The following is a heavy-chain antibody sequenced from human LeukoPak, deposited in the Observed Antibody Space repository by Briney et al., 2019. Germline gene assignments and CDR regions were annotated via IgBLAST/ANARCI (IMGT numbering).Heavy chain of an antibody. CDR2: INPNSGGT. V-gene: IGHV1-2*02. J-gene: IGHJ4*02. Sequence: GASVKVSCKASGYTFTGYYMHWVRQAPGQGLEWMGWINPNSGGTNYAQKFQGRVTMTRDTSISTAYMELSRLRSDDTAVYYCARAAKYSSSPGFDYWGQGTLVTVPS. D-gene: IGHD6-6*01. CDR1: GYTFTGYY. CDR3: ARAAKYSSSPGFDY.